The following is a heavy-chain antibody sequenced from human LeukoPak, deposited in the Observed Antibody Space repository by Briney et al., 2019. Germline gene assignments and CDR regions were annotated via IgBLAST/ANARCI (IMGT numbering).Heavy chain of an antibody. CDR1: GFTFSSYE. D-gene: IGHD5-18*01. J-gene: IGHJ2*01. CDR2: ISSSGSTI. CDR3: ATLYSYGYWYFDL. Sequence: GGSLRLSCAASGFTFSSYEMNWVRQAPGKGPEWVSYISSSGSTIYYADSVKGRFTISRDNAKNSLYLQMNSLRAEDTAVYYCATLYSYGYWYFDLWGRGTLVTVSS. V-gene: IGHV3-48*03.